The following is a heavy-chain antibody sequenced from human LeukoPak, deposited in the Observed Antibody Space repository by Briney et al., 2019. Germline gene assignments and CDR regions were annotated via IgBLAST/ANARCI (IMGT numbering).Heavy chain of an antibody. CDR3: AKDMNSSPRRYFDY. CDR1: GFASSSYA. D-gene: IGHD6-13*01. Sequence: GGSLRLSCAASGFASSSYAMSWVRQAPGKGLEWVSSITSSGGTTYYADSVKGRFTISRDNSKNMLYLEMNSLRAEDTAVYYCAKDMNSSPRRYFDYWGQGTLVTVSS. V-gene: IGHV3-23*01. CDR2: ITSSGGTT. J-gene: IGHJ4*02.